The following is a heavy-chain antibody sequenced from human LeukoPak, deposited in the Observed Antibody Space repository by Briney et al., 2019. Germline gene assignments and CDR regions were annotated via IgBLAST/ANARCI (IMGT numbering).Heavy chain of an antibody. CDR1: GFTFSSYW. CDR3: AKEGSGSYYFDY. J-gene: IGHJ4*02. V-gene: IGHV3-7*03. CDR2: IKQDGSEK. Sequence: GGSLRLSCAASGFTFSSYWMSWVRQAPGKGLEWVANIKQDGSEKYYVDSVKGRFTISRDNSKNTLYLQMNSLRAEDTAVYYCAKEGSGSYYFDYWGQGTLVTVSS. D-gene: IGHD1-26*01.